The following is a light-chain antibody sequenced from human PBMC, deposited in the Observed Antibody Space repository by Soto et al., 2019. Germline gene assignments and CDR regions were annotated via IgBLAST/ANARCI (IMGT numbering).Light chain of an antibody. V-gene: IGKV3-11*01. CDR3: QQRSNWPPT. CDR1: QSVSSY. CDR2: DAS. J-gene: IGKJ1*01. Sequence: EIVLTQSPSTLSLSPGERATLSWRASQSVSSYLAWYQQKPGQAPRLLIYDASTRATGIPARFSGSGSGTDFTLTITSLETEDFAVYYCQQRSNWPPTFGQGTKVDI.